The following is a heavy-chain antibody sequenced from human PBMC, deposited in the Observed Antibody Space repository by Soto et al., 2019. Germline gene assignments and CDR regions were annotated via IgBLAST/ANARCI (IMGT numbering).Heavy chain of an antibody. V-gene: IGHV3-74*01. Sequence: EVQLVESGGGLVQPGGSLRLSCAGSGFTFSNYWMHWVRQAPGKGLEWVSRIDHDGPTDYADSVRGRFTISRDNAENTLYLQMNRLRPGDMAVDYCVRDSHGDYWGQGTLVTVSS. J-gene: IGHJ4*02. CDR2: IDHDGPT. CDR3: VRDSHGDY. CDR1: GFTFSNYW.